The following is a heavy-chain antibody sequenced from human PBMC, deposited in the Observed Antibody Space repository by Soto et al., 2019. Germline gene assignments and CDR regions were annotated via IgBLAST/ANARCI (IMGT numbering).Heavy chain of an antibody. J-gene: IGHJ3*02. CDR1: GFSLNTTGVG. Sequence: QITLKESGPTLVKPTQTLTLTCTFSGFSLNTTGVGVGWIRQPPGKALEWLALIYWDDDKRYSPSLKRRLTITKDTSRNLVVLTMTNVDPVDTATYFCAHRRWLRGPFDIRGQGTLVTVSS. CDR2: IYWDDDK. CDR3: AHRRWLRGPFDI. V-gene: IGHV2-5*02. D-gene: IGHD3-10*01.